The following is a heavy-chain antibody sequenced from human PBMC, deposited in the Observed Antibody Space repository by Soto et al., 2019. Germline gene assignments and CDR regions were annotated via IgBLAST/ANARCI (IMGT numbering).Heavy chain of an antibody. CDR2: ISGSGGST. Sequence: GGSLRLSCAASGFTFSSYAMSWVRQAPGKGLEWVSAISGSGGSTYYADSVKGRFTISRDNSKNTLYLQMNSLRAEDTAVYYCAKDQDSSGYYCPDYWGQGTLVTVSS. V-gene: IGHV3-23*01. CDR3: AKDQDSSGYYCPDY. J-gene: IGHJ4*02. D-gene: IGHD3-22*01. CDR1: GFTFSSYA.